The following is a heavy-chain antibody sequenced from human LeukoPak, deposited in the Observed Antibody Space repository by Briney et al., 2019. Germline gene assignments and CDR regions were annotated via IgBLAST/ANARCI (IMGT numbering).Heavy chain of an antibody. CDR2: IYHTGTT. D-gene: IGHD3-9*01. Sequence: SETLSLTCAVSGVSITTTNWWSWVRQPPGKGLEWIGEIYHTGTTNYNPSLKSRVTISVDKSKNQFSLNLSSVTAADTAVYYCAREGMEYNILTGYSKPIFDYWGQGTLVTVSS. CDR1: GVSITTTNW. V-gene: IGHV4-4*02. CDR3: AREGMEYNILTGYSKPIFDY. J-gene: IGHJ4*02.